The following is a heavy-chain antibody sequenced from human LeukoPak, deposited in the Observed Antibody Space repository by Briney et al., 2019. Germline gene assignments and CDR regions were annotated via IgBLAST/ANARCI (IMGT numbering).Heavy chain of an antibody. CDR2: INTDGSST. J-gene: IGHJ4*02. CDR3: ARGGSYSSSSVDY. Sequence: GGSLRLSCAASGFTFSSYGMSWVRQAPGKGLEWVSRINTDGSSTNYADSVKGRFTISRDNAKNTLYLQMNSLRAEDTAVYYCARGGSYSSSSVDYWGQGTLVTVSS. D-gene: IGHD6-6*01. CDR1: GFTFSSYG. V-gene: IGHV3-74*01.